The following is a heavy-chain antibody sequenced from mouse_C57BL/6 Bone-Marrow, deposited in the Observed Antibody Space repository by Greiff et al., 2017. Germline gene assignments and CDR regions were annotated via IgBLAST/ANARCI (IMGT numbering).Heavy chain of an antibody. CDR3: TRPYDYDEEYFDV. CDR1: GFTFSSYA. CDR2: ISSGGDYI. D-gene: IGHD2-4*01. J-gene: IGHJ1*03. Sequence: EVKLVESGEGLVKPGGSLKLSCAASGFTFSSYAMSWVRQTPEKRLEWVAYISSGGDYIYYADTVKGRFTISRDNARNTLYLQMSSLKSEDTAMYYCTRPYDYDEEYFDVWGTGTTVTVSS. V-gene: IGHV5-9-1*02.